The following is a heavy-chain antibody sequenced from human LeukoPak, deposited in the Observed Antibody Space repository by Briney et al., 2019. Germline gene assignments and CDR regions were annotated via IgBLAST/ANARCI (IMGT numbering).Heavy chain of an antibody. J-gene: IGHJ6*04. CDR1: GFTFSSYA. D-gene: IGHD3-10*02. Sequence: QPGGSLRLSCAASGFTFSSYAMSWVRQAPGKGLEWVSYISSSGSTIYYADSVKGRFTISGDNAKNSLYLQMNSLRAEDTAVYYCAELGITMIGGVWGKGTTVTISS. CDR3: AELGITMIGGV. V-gene: IGHV3-48*03. CDR2: ISSSGSTI.